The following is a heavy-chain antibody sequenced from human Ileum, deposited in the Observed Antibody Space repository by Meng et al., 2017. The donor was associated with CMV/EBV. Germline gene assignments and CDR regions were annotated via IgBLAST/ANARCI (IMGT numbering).Heavy chain of an antibody. CDR3: VRINYLDH. J-gene: IGHJ4*02. CDR1: GFTFSSYG. CDR2: IRNDGSYK. Sequence: QVQLGQSWGGVVQAGGSLRLSFAASGFTFSSYGMHWVRQAPGKGLEWVAIIRNDGSYKYYADSVKGRFTISRDNSKNTLYLQMNSLEPEDTAVYYCVRINYLDHWGQGTLVTVSS. V-gene: IGHV3-30*02.